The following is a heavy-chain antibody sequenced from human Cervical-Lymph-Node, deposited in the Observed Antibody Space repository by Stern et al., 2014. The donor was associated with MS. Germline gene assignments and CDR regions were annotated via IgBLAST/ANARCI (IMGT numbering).Heavy chain of an antibody. CDR2: INPNSGGA. CDR3: AKEGRQFPYLDY. CDR1: GYIFTGNF. J-gene: IGHJ4*02. Sequence: QVQLMQSGAEVKKPGASVKVSCKASGYIFTGNFLHWVRQAPGQGLEWMGRINPNSGGANYARKFQGRVTMSRDTSASTAYMEVNSLRSDDTAVYFCAKEGRQFPYLDYWGQGTLVTVSS. D-gene: IGHD5-24*01. V-gene: IGHV1-2*06.